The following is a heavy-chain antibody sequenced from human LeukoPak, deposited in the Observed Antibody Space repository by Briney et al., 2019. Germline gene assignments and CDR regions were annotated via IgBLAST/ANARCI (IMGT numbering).Heavy chain of an antibody. Sequence: PGGSLRLSCAASGFTFSSYSMNWVRQAPGKGLEWVSSISSSSSYIYYADSVKGRFTISRDNAKNSLYLQMNSLRAEDTALYYCAKAAALTRVDSWGQGTLVTVSS. CDR2: ISSSSSYI. CDR3: AKAAALTRVDS. CDR1: GFTFSSYS. J-gene: IGHJ4*02. D-gene: IGHD6-25*01. V-gene: IGHV3-21*04.